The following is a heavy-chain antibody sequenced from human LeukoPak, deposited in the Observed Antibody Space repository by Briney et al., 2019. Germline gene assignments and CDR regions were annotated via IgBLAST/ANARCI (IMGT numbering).Heavy chain of an antibody. CDR2: MNPNSGNT. V-gene: IGHV1-8*01. CDR1: GYTFTSYD. J-gene: IGHJ4*02. Sequence: ASVKVSCKASGYTFTSYDINWVRQATGQGLEWMGWMNPNSGNTGYAQKFQGRVTMTRNTSISTAYMELSSLRSEDTAVYYCARGPIYGSGIYFDYWGQGPLVTVSS. CDR3: ARGPIYGSGIYFDY. D-gene: IGHD3-10*01.